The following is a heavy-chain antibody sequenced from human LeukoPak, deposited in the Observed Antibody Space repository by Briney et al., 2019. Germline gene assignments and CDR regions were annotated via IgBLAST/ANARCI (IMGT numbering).Heavy chain of an antibody. CDR2: TSYDGTNK. CDR1: GFFFSSYG. J-gene: IGHJ6*02. CDR3: AKSTRVNSRDYGMDV. V-gene: IGHV3-30*18. Sequence: GRSLSLSCAASGFFFSSYGMHWVRPAPGKGLEWVAGTSYDGTNKFYGDSVKGRFTISRDNSQNTLCLQMDSLRAEDTAVYYCAKSTRVNSRDYGMDVWRQGTTVTVFS. D-gene: IGHD1-7*01.